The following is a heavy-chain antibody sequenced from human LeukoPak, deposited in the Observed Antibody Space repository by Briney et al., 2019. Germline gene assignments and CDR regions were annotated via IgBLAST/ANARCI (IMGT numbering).Heavy chain of an antibody. V-gene: IGHV3-74*01. J-gene: IGHJ3*02. D-gene: IGHD2-15*01. CDR3: ASPKRGGAFDM. CDR1: GYTFSTYW. Sequence: GGSLRLSCAASGYTFSTYWMHWVRQAPGKGLVWVSRINTDGSSTNYADSVKGRFTISRDNAKNTLYLQMNSLRAEDTAVYYCASPKRGGAFDMWGQGTVVTVPS. CDR2: INTDGSST.